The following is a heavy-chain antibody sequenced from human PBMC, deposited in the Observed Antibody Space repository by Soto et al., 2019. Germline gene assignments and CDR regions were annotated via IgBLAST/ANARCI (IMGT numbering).Heavy chain of an antibody. CDR3: ARDEGFGATANYYYYYGMDV. D-gene: IGHD3-10*01. Sequence: GGSLRLSCAASGFTFSSYSMNWVRQAPGKGPEWVSYIISSSSTIYYADSVKGRFTISRDNAKNSLYLQMNSLRDEDTAVYYCARDEGFGATANYYYYYGMDVWGQGTTVTVSS. J-gene: IGHJ6*02. V-gene: IGHV3-48*02. CDR1: GFTFSSYS. CDR2: IISSSSTI.